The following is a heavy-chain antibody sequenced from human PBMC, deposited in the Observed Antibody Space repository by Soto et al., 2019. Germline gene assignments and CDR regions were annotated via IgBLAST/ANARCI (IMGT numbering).Heavy chain of an antibody. CDR1: GGSISSGGYY. D-gene: IGHD3-22*01. Sequence: LSLTCTVSGGSISSGGYYWSWILQHPGKGLEWIGYIYYSGSTYYNPSLKSRVTISVDTSKNQFSLKLSSVTAADTAVYYCARYDNSGSHGFDIWGQGTMVTVSS. CDR2: IYYSGST. J-gene: IGHJ3*02. CDR3: ARYDNSGSHGFDI. V-gene: IGHV4-31*03.